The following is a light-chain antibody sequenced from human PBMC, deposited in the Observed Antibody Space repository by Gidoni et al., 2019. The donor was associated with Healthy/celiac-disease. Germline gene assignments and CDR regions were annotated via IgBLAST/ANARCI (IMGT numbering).Light chain of an antibody. CDR2: GNS. Sequence: QSVLTQPPPVSGAPGQRVTISCTGSSPNTGAGYDVHWSQQLPGTAPKLLIYGNSNRPSGVPDRFSGSKSGTSASLAIAGLQAEDEADYYCQSYDSSLSGFYVFGTGTKVTVL. CDR3: QSYDSSLSGFYV. CDR1: SPNTGAGYD. V-gene: IGLV1-40*01. J-gene: IGLJ1*01.